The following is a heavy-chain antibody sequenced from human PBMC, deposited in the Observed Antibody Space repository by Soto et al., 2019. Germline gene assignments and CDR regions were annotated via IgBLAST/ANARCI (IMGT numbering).Heavy chain of an antibody. CDR2: IHYSGSA. CDR3: GAYNGAGSYFRSSAFAI. Sequence: PSETLSLTCTVSSGSISSGGYHWSWIRQHPGQGLEWIGYIHYSGSAYYNPSLKSRLSMSIDTSKNQFSLKLSSVTAADTAVYYCGAYNGAGSYFRSSAFAIWGQGTMVPVSS. V-gene: IGHV4-31*03. J-gene: IGHJ3*02. CDR1: SGSISSGGYH. D-gene: IGHD3-10*01.